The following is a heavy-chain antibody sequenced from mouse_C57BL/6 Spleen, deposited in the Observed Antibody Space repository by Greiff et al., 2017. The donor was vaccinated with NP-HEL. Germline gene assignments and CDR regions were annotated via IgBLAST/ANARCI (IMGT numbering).Heavy chain of an antibody. D-gene: IGHD2-4*01. V-gene: IGHV5-9*04. J-gene: IGHJ4*01. CDR3: AIHYDYDYYAMDY. CDR2: ISGGGGNT. Sequence: DVQLQESGGGLVKPGGSLKLSCAASGFTFSSYTMSWVRQTPEKRLEWVATISGGGGNTYYPDSVKGRFTISSDNAKNTLYLQMSSRRSEDTAVYYCAIHYDYDYYAMDYWGQGTSVTVSS. CDR1: GFTFSSYT.